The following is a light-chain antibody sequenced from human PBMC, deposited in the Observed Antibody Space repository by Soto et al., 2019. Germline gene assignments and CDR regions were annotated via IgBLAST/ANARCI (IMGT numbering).Light chain of an antibody. V-gene: IGLV2-23*01. CDR1: SSDVGSYNL. J-gene: IGLJ3*02. CDR2: EGS. Sequence: QSVLTQPASVSGSPGQSITLSCTGTSSDVGSYNLVSWFQQHPGKAPKLIIYEGSKRPSGVSTRFSGAKSGNTASLTISKLQAEDEADYHCYSFAGRGSWVFGGGTQLTVL. CDR3: YSFAGRGSWV.